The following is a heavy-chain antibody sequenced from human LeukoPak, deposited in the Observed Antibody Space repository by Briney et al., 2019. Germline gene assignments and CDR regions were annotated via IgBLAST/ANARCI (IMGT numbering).Heavy chain of an antibody. Sequence: SETLSLTCTVSGGSISSSSYYWGWIRQPPGKGLEWIGGIYYSGSTYYNPSLKSRVTISVDTSKNQFSLKLSSVTAADTAVYYCARDIVATISGDYWGQGTLVTVSS. CDR1: GGSISSSSYY. CDR3: ARDIVATISGDY. CDR2: IYYSGST. D-gene: IGHD5-12*01. J-gene: IGHJ4*02. V-gene: IGHV4-39*01.